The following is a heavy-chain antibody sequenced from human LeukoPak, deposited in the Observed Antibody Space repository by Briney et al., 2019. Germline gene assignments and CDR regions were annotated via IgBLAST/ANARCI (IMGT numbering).Heavy chain of an antibody. CDR2: IYPGDSDT. D-gene: IGHD6-13*01. CDR1: GYSFTSYW. CDR3: ARASSSWYQVDDAFDI. Sequence: GESLKISCKGSGYSFTSYWIGWVRQMPGKGLEWMGIIYPGDSDTRYSPSFQGQVTISADKSISTAYLQWSSLKASDTAMYYCARASSSWYQVDDAFDIWGQGTMVTVSS. V-gene: IGHV5-51*01. J-gene: IGHJ3*02.